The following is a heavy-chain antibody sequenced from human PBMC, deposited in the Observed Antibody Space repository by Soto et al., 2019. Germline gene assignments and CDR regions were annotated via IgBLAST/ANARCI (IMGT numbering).Heavy chain of an antibody. CDR1: GFTFSSYA. J-gene: IGHJ4*02. D-gene: IGHD4-17*01. CDR2: ITGSGAGT. V-gene: IGHV3-23*01. Sequence: GGSLRLSCAASGFTFSSYAMTWVRQAPGKGLEYVSSITGSGAGTFYADSVKGRFTISRDNSRNTLYLQLSSLRAEDTAIYFCAKDPNGDYVGAFDSWGQGSLVTVSS. CDR3: AKDPNGDYVGAFDS.